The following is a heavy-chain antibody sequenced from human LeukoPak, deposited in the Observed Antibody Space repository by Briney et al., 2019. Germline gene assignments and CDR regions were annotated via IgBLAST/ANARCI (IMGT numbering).Heavy chain of an antibody. CDR3: ARDPETVGGY. D-gene: IGHD6-19*01. V-gene: IGHV1-8*03. CDR1: GYTFTSYD. Sequence: ASVKVSCKASGYTFTSYDINWVRQATGQGLEWMGWMNPNSGNTGYAQKFQGRVTISADKSTSTAYMELSSLRFEDTAVYYCARDPETVGGYWGQGTLVTASS. CDR2: MNPNSGNT. J-gene: IGHJ4*02.